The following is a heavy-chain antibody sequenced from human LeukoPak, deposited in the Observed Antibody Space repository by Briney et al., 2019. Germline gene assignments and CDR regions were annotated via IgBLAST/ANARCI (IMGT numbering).Heavy chain of an antibody. CDR1: GFTFSSYG. Sequence: GGSLRLSCAASGFTFSSYGMHWVRQAPDKGLEWVAFIRYDGSNKYYADSVKGRFTISRDNSKNTLYLQMNSLRAEDTAVYYCAKDLSGSSGYYYVFDYWGQGTLVTVSS. CDR3: AKDLSGSSGYYYVFDY. D-gene: IGHD3-22*01. V-gene: IGHV3-30*02. J-gene: IGHJ4*02. CDR2: IRYDGSNK.